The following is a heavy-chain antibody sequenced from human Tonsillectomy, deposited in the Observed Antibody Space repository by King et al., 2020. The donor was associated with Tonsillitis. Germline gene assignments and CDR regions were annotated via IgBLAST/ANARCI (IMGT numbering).Heavy chain of an antibody. CDR3: ARDTRGNVVYYYYGMDV. CDR2: ISPYNGNT. D-gene: IGHD1-1*01. V-gene: IGHV1-18*01. J-gene: IGHJ6*02. Sequence: QLVQSGAEVKKPGASVKVSCKASGYTFTSYAVTWVRQAPGQGLEWMGWISPYNGNTNYAQKLQGRVTMTTDTSTSTAYMELRSLRSDDTAVYYCARDTRGNVVYYYYGMDVWGQGTTVTVSS. CDR1: GYTFTSYA.